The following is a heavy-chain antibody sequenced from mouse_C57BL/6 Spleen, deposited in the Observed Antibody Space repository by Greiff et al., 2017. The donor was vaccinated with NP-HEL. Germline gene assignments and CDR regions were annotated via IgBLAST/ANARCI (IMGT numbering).Heavy chain of an antibody. CDR3: ARPYGSSPYAMDY. Sequence: EVKLQESGGGLVKPGGSLKLSCAASGFTFSDYGMHWVRQAPEKGLEWVAYISSGSSTIYYADTVKGRFTISRDNAKNTLFLQMTSLRSEDTAMYYCARPYGSSPYAMDYWGQGTSVTVSS. CDR2: ISSGSSTI. J-gene: IGHJ4*01. CDR1: GFTFSDYG. D-gene: IGHD1-1*01. V-gene: IGHV5-17*01.